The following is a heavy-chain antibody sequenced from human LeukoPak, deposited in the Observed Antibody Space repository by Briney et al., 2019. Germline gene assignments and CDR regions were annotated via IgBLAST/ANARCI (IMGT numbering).Heavy chain of an antibody. J-gene: IGHJ4*02. V-gene: IGHV4-59*08. CDR2: ISYSGST. D-gene: IGHD1-26*01. CDR3: ARTVGATSTSFDY. Sequence: PSETLSLTCTVPVGSISSYYWSCSPQSPGKGLEWIGYISYSGSTDYNPSLKSRVTISVDTSKNQFSLRLRSVAAADTAVYYCARTVGATSTSFDYWGQGTLVTVSS. CDR1: VGSISSYY.